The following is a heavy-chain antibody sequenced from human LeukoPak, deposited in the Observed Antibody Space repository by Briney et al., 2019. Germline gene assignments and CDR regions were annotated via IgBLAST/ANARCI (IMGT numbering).Heavy chain of an antibody. Sequence: SETLSLTCTVSGGSISSYYWSWIRQPPGKGLEWIGYIYYSGSTNYNPSLKSRVTISVDTSKNQFSLKLSSVTAADTAVYYCARWRVGATYGMDVWGQGTTVTVSS. J-gene: IGHJ6*02. D-gene: IGHD1-26*01. CDR3: ARWRVGATYGMDV. CDR2: IYYSGST. CDR1: GGSISSYY. V-gene: IGHV4-59*01.